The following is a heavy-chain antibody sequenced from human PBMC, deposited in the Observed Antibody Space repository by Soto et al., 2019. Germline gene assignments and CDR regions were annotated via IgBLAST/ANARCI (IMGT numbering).Heavy chain of an antibody. J-gene: IGHJ4*02. CDR3: DREGSVTTWRSLDY. V-gene: IGHV4-30-4*01. CDR2: IYYSGST. D-gene: IGHD4-17*01. CDR1: GGSISSGDYY. Sequence: QVQLQESGPGLVKPSQTLSLTCTVSGGSISSGDYYWSWIRQPPGKGLEWIGYIYYSGSTYYNPSLKSRVTLSVDTSKNQFALKLSSVTAADTAVYYCDREGSVTTWRSLDYWGQGTLVTVSS.